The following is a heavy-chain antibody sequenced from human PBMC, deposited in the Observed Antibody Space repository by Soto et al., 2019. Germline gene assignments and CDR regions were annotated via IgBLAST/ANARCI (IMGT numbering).Heavy chain of an antibody. D-gene: IGHD2-15*01. CDR1: GGSISSGGYS. J-gene: IGHJ4*02. Sequence: QLQLQESGSGLVKPSQTLSLTCAVSGGSISSGGYSWSWIRQPPGKGLEWIGYIYHSGSTYYNPSRXRXVXIXXDRSKTPSSLKLSSVTAADTAVYYCARGQVVAAQHWGQGTLVTVSS. CDR3: ARGQVVAAQH. V-gene: IGHV4-30-2*01. CDR2: IYHSGST.